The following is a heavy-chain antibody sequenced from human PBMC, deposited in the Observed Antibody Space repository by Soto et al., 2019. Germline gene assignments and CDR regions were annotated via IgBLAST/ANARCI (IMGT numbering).Heavy chain of an antibody. V-gene: IGHV3-30-3*01. CDR3: ARGVEYGGTYFGH. J-gene: IGHJ1*01. CDR2: ISYDGSNK. CDR1: GFTFSSYA. Sequence: QVQLVESGGDVVQPGRSLRLSCAASGFTFSSYAMHWVRQAPGKGLEWVAVISYDGSNKNYAESVKGRFTISRDNSKNTLDLQMNSLTDEDTAVHYCARGVEYGGTYFGHWGQGTLVTVSS. D-gene: IGHD2-15*01.